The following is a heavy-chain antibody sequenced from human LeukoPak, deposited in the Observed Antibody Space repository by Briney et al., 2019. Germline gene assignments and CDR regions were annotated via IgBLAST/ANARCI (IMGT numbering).Heavy chain of an antibody. CDR1: GFTFSNYA. J-gene: IGHJ4*02. CDR2: IPVVGTNK. CDR3: GEDRFSSWLVRDVYY. V-gene: IGHV3-30*18. Sequence: GGCRRLSWAASGFTFSNYAMHWVRQAPGKGLEWVAVIPVVGTNKYYGDSVKGRLTISRDNSKNTVYLQMNSLRAEDTAVYYCGEDRFSSWLVRDVYYWGQGTLVSVSS. D-gene: IGHD2-2*01.